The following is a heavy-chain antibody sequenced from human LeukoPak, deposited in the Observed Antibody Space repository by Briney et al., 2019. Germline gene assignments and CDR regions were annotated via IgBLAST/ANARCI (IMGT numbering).Heavy chain of an antibody. CDR2: ISGSGGTT. CDR1: GFTFTSYA. J-gene: IGHJ4*02. CDR3: AKVSARSEYEAGDY. D-gene: IGHD2/OR15-2a*01. V-gene: IGHV3-23*01. Sequence: GGSLRLSCEASGFTFTSYAISWVRQAPGKGLEWVSVISGSGGTTYYSDSAKGRFTISRDNSKNTLYLQMNSLRAEDTAVYYCAKVSARSEYEAGDYWGQGTLVTVSS.